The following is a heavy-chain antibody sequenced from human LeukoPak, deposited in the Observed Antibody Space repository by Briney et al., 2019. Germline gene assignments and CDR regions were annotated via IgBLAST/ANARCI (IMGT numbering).Heavy chain of an antibody. J-gene: IGHJ4*02. Sequence: GGSLRLSCAASGFTFSSYGMHWVRQAPGKGLEWVAFIRYDGSNKYYADSVKGRFTISRDNSKNTLYLQMNSLRAEDTAVYYCAKYPNPVAGTSPLGYWGQGTLVTVSS. D-gene: IGHD6-19*01. CDR1: GFTFSSYG. V-gene: IGHV3-30*02. CDR2: IRYDGSNK. CDR3: AKYPNPVAGTSPLGY.